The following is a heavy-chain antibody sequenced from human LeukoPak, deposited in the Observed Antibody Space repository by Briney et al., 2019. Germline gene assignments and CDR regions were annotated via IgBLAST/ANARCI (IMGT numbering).Heavy chain of an antibody. J-gene: IGHJ4*02. Sequence: SETLSLTCTVSGGSISSYYWSWIRQPPGKGLEWIGYIYYSGSTNYNPSLKSRVTISVDTSKSQFSLKLSSVTAADTAVYYCARAPFESSWYYFDYWGQGTLVTVSS. V-gene: IGHV4-59*01. CDR3: ARAPFESSWYYFDY. D-gene: IGHD6-13*01. CDR2: IYYSGST. CDR1: GGSISSYY.